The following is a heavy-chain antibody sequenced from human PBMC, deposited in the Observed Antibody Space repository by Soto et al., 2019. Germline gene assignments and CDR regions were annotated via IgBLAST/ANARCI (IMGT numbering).Heavy chain of an antibody. CDR2: ISENGDRQ. Sequence: QVQLAQSGGGVVQAGNSLRLSCTASGLTFSSSSVHWVRQAPGKGLEWVAVISENGDRQYSTDSVRGRFLISRDTSKKTVYLQMNSLRPEDSGESFCARRLATNVSALGYWGQGALVTVSS. CDR1: GLTFSSSS. CDR3: ARRLATNVSALGY. D-gene: IGHD2-8*01. J-gene: IGHJ4*02. V-gene: IGHV3-30-3*01.